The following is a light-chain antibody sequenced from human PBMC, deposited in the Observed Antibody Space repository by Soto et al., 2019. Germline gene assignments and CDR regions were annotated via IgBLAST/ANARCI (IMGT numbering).Light chain of an antibody. J-gene: IGLJ3*02. Sequence: QSALTQPASVSGSPGQSITISCTGTSSDVGSYNLVSWYQQHPGKAPKLMIYEGSKRPSGVSNRFSGSESGNTASLTNSGLQAAAEGDDYCCSYAGSSRVFGGGTKLTVL. CDR3: CSYAGSSRV. CDR2: EGS. CDR1: SSDVGSYNL. V-gene: IGLV2-23*01.